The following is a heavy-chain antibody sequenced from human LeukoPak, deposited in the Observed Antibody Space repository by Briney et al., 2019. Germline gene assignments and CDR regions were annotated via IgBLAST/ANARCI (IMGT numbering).Heavy chain of an antibody. D-gene: IGHD3-10*01. CDR2: FNQSGGST. V-gene: IGHV1-46*01. Sequence: SRKVHRKVSCYTATHCHLLWDRQSTGQASDKTGIFNQSGGSTSYAQKFQGRVTMTSDTSTNTVYMELSSLRSEDTAVYYCARERLTMILGVTRDAFDIWGQGTMVTVSS. CDR3: ARERLTMILGVTRDAFDI. J-gene: IGHJ3*02. CDR1: CYTATHCH.